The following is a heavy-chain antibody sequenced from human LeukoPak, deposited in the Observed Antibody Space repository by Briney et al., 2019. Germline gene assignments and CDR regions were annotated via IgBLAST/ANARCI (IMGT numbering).Heavy chain of an antibody. D-gene: IGHD6-19*01. CDR3: ARMYSSGWYVGFDY. V-gene: IGHV4-59*08. CDR1: GGSISSYY. J-gene: IGHJ4*02. CDR2: IYYSGSS. Sequence: SETLSLTCTVSGGSISSYYWSWIRQPPGKGLEWIGYIYYSGSSNYNPSLKSRVTISVDTSKNQFSLELSSVTAADTAVYYCARMYSSGWYVGFDYWGQGTLVTVSS.